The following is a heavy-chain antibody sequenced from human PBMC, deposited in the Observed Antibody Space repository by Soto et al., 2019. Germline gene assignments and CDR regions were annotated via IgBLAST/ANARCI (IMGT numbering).Heavy chain of an antibody. CDR1: GLTFIRHA. J-gene: IGHJ4*02. V-gene: IGHV3-30-3*01. CDR2: ISDDGSKK. Sequence: QVQLVESGGGVVQPGRSLRLSCAASGLTFIRHAMHWVRQVPGKGLEWVAAISDDGSKKHYVDSVKGRFSISRDKSRNTVFLQTNSLRAEDTAVYFCAGERETSSWFLRGFEYWGQGTLVTVSS. D-gene: IGHD6-19*01. CDR3: AGERETSSWFLRGFEY.